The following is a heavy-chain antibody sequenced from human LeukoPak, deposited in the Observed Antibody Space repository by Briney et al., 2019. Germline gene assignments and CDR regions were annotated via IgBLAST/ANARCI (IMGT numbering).Heavy chain of an antibody. Sequence: PGGSLRLSCVGSGFTFSGYNIGWVRQAPGKGLEWVSSISRSSRSIYYADSLKGRITISRDNTKNSVFLQMSGLRVDDTAVYYCARERSGPAVGAHHWFDPWGRGTLVIVSS. CDR1: GFTFSGYN. CDR2: ISRSSRSI. CDR3: ARERSGPAVGAHHWFDP. J-gene: IGHJ5*01. V-gene: IGHV3-21*06. D-gene: IGHD1-26*01.